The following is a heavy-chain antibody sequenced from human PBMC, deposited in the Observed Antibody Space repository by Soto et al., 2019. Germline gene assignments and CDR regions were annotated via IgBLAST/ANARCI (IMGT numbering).Heavy chain of an antibody. CDR3: ASGQDYYDSSGYYEPFDY. J-gene: IGHJ4*02. D-gene: IGHD3-22*01. Sequence: SETLSLTCAVSGGSISSGGYSWSWIRQPPGKGLEWIGYIYHSGSTYYNPSLKSRVTISVDTSKNQFSLKLSSVTAADTAVYYCASGQDYYDSSGYYEPFDYWGQGTLVTVSS. V-gene: IGHV4-30-2*05. CDR1: GGSISSGGYS. CDR2: IYHSGST.